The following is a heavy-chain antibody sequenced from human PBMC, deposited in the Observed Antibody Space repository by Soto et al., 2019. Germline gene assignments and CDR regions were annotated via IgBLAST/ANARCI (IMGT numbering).Heavy chain of an antibody. Sequence: ASVTQSLTRPVSGVSISSYYWSWIRQPAGKGLEWIGRIYTSGSTNYNPSLKSRVTMSVDTSKNQFSLKLSSVTAADTAVYYCARDPSGSSDPYWGQGTLVTFSS. J-gene: IGHJ4*02. V-gene: IGHV4-4*07. CDR2: IYTSGST. D-gene: IGHD1-26*01. CDR3: ARDPSGSSDPY. CDR1: GVSISSYY.